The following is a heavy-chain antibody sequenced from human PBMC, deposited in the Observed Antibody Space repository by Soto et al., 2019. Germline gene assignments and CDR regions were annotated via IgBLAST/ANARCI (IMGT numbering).Heavy chain of an antibody. CDR3: RRDLNHECGP. D-gene: IGHD2-21*01. CDR2: MNPDGSEQ. J-gene: IGHJ5*02. V-gene: IGHV3-7*04. CDR1: GFTFSDYW. Sequence: EVHLVESGGALVQPGGSLRLSCAASGFTFSDYWMTWVRQTPGKGLEGVANMNPDGSEQYYLDSVKGRFTISRDNAKNSLYLQMNNPRGEDTAVYYCRRDLNHECGPWGQGTQVIVSS.